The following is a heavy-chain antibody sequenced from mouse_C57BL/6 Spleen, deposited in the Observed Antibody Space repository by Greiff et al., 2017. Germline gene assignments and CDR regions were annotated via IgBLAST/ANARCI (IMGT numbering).Heavy chain of an antibody. CDR2: INYDGSST. J-gene: IGHJ2*01. V-gene: IGHV5-16*01. D-gene: IGHD1-1*01. Sequence: EVMLVESEGGLVQPGSSMKLSCTASGFTFSDYYMAWVRQVPEKGLEWVANINYDGSSTYYLDSLKSRFIISRDNAKNILYLQMSSLKSEDTATYYCARERSGSSLHFDYWGQGTTLTVSS. CDR3: ARERSGSSLHFDY. CDR1: GFTFSDYY.